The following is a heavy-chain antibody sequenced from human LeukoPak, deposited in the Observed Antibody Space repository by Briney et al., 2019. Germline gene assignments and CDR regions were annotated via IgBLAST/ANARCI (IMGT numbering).Heavy chain of an antibody. Sequence: GASVKVSCKASGGTFSSYAISWVRQAPGQGLEWMGGIIPIFGTANYAQKFQGGVTITADKSTSTAYMELSSLRSEDTAVYYCARYYDILTGGYYFDYWGQGTLVTVSS. CDR3: ARYYDILTGGYYFDY. J-gene: IGHJ4*02. CDR2: IIPIFGTA. CDR1: GGTFSSYA. V-gene: IGHV1-69*06. D-gene: IGHD3-9*01.